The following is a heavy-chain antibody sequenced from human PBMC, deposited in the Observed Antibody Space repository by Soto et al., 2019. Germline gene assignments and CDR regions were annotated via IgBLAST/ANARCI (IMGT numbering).Heavy chain of an antibody. CDR1: GGSISSGGYY. CDR2: IYHRGGT. CDR3: ARAPGRMMNALRYYYGLDV. Sequence: QVQLQESGPGLVKPSETLSFTCNVSGGSISSGGYYWSWIRQLPGKGLEWIGYIYHRGGTYYTPALKRRITISVYTSKNQFSLKMTSVTAADTAVYFCARAPGRMMNALRYYYGLDVWGQGTTVTGSS. D-gene: IGHD2-8*01. J-gene: IGHJ6*02. V-gene: IGHV4-31*02.